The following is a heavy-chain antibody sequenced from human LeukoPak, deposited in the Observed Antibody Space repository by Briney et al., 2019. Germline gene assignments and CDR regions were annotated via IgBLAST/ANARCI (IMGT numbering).Heavy chain of an antibody. V-gene: IGHV3-30*02. CDR1: GFAFDSFG. Sequence: GGSLRLSCAASGFAFDSFGMHWFRQAPGKGLEGVAFIQYDGNNEYYTDSVKGRFTVSRDNSKNTLYLQMNSLRLDDTAMYYCAGYGRYWGQGTLVTVSS. CDR3: AGYGRY. D-gene: IGHD5-18*01. CDR2: IQYDGNNE. J-gene: IGHJ4*02.